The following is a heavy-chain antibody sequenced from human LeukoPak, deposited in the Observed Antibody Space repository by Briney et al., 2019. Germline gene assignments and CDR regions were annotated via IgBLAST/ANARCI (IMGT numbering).Heavy chain of an antibody. V-gene: IGHV1-69*05. J-gene: IGHJ4*02. CDR1: GGTFSSYA. CDR2: IIPIFGTA. D-gene: IGHD5-18*01. Sequence: SVKVSCKAAGGTFSSYAISWVRQAPGQGLEWMGGIIPIFGTANCAQKFQGRVTITTDESTSTAYMELSSLRSEDTAVYYCARGSGYSYGFGYWGQGTLVTVSS. CDR3: ARGSGYSYGFGY.